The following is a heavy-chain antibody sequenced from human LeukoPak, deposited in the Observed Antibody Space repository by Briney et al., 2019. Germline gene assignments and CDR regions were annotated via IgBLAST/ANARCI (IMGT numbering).Heavy chain of an antibody. CDR1: GGTFSSYA. J-gene: IGHJ5*02. CDR2: IIPIFGTA. D-gene: IGHD5-18*01. V-gene: IGHV1-69*05. Sequence: SVKVSCKASGGTFSSYAISWVRQAPGQGLEWMGGIIPIFGTANYAQKFQGRVTITTDESTSTAYMELSSLRSEDTAVYYCARRTAMDSNWFDPWGQGTLVTVSS. CDR3: ARRTAMDSNWFDP.